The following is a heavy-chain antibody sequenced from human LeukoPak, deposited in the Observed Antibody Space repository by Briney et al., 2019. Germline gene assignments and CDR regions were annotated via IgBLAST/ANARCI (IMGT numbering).Heavy chain of an antibody. J-gene: IGHJ5*02. Sequence: TSETLSLTCIVSGGSISTNTYYWGWIRLPPGKGLEWIGYIYYSGSTYYNPSLKSRVTISVDTSKNQFSLKLSSVTAADTAVYYCARDKVRDENWFDPWGQGTQVTVSS. CDR2: IYYSGST. CDR1: GGSISTNTYY. V-gene: IGHV4-39*07. D-gene: IGHD4/OR15-4a*01. CDR3: ARDKVRDENWFDP.